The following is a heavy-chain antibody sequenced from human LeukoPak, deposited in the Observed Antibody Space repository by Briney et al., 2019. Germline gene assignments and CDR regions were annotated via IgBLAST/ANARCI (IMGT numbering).Heavy chain of an antibody. CDR1: GYSISSGYY. CDR3: ARENYYGGNDY. CDR2: IYTSGST. J-gene: IGHJ4*02. Sequence: SETLSLTCTVSGYSISSGYYWSWIRQPAGKGLEWIGRIYTSGSTNYNPSLKSRVTMSVDTSKNQFSLKLSSVTAADTAVYYCARENYYGGNDYWGQGTLVTVSS. V-gene: IGHV4-4*07. D-gene: IGHD4-23*01.